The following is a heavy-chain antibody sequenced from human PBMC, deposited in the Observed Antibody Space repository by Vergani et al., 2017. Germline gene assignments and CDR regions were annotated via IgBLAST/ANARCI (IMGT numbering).Heavy chain of an antibody. Sequence: QVQLVESGGGVVQRGGSLRLPCATSGFTLSNFDMQWIRQGPGKGLDFVAFIQFDGSNQYYADSVKGRFTLSRDFSKNTLYLQMNSLRTDDTATYYCAKHFRGWGIDYWGQGTQVIVSS. CDR3: AKHFRGWGIDY. V-gene: IGHV3-30*02. J-gene: IGHJ4*02. CDR2: IQFDGSNQ. CDR1: GFTLSNFD. D-gene: IGHD3-16*01.